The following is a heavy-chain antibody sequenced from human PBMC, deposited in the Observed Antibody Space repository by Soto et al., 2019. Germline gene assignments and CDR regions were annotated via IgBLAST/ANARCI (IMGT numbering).Heavy chain of an antibody. CDR2: ISSSSSYI. J-gene: IGHJ4*02. D-gene: IGHD5-12*01. V-gene: IGHV3-21*01. CDR1: GFTFSSYS. Sequence: GGSLRLSCAASGFTFSSYSMNWVRQAPGKGLEWVSSISSSSSYIYYADSVKGRFTISRDNAKNSLYLQMNSLRAEDTAVYYCAREGSEKEYSGYDAADYWGQGTLVTVSS. CDR3: AREGSEKEYSGYDAADY.